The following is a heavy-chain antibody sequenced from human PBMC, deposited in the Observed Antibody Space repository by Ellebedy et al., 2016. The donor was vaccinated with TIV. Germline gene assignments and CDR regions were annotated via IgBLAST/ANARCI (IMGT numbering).Heavy chain of an antibody. CDR3: AKDYGTGWYGAFDF. CDR1: GFSFSSYG. CDR2: ISYDGERE. D-gene: IGHD6-19*01. Sequence: GGSLRLSXVGSGFSFSSYGIHWVRQAPGKGLESVAVISYDGEREVYADSVRGRFTISRDNSRNTLYIQMNNLGPEDTAIYYCAKDYGTGWYGAFDFWGQGTLVTVSS. J-gene: IGHJ4*02. V-gene: IGHV3-30*19.